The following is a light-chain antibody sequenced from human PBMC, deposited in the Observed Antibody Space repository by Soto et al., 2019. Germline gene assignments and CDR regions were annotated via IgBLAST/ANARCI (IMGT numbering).Light chain of an antibody. J-gene: IGKJ2*01. CDR2: DAS. CDR3: QQSYSTPPT. V-gene: IGKV1-39*01. Sequence: DIQMTQSPSSLSASVGDRVTITCRASQSISSYLNWYQQKPGKAPKLLIYDASSLQSGVPSRFSGSGSGTDFTLTISSLQPEDFANYYCQQSYSTPPTFGQGTKLEIK. CDR1: QSISSY.